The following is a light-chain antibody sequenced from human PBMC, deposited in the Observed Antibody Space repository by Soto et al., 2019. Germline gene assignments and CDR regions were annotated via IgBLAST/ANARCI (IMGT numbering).Light chain of an antibody. Sequence: EIVMTQSPATLSVSPGQKVTLSCRARQSVSSKLAWYQQKPGQAPRVLIYSASNRATGIPARFSGSGSGTEFTLTISSLQSEDFAVYYCQHYNNWLGTFGQGTKLEIK. CDR3: QHYNNWLGT. CDR1: QSVSSK. CDR2: SAS. V-gene: IGKV3-15*01. J-gene: IGKJ2*01.